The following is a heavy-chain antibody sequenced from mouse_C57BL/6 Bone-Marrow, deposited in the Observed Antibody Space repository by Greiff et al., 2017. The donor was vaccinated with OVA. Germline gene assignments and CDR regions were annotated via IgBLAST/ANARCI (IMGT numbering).Heavy chain of an antibody. CDR1: GYTFTDYE. J-gene: IGHJ4*01. V-gene: IGHV1-15*01. D-gene: IGHD2-5*01. Sequence: VQLQQPGAELVRPGASVTLSCKASGYTFTDYEMHWVKQTPVHGLEWIGAIDPSTGGTAYNQKFKGKAILTADKSSSTAYMELRSLTSEDSAVYYCTRGYSNYYAMDYWGQGTSVTVSS. CDR2: IDPSTGGT. CDR3: TRGYSNYYAMDY.